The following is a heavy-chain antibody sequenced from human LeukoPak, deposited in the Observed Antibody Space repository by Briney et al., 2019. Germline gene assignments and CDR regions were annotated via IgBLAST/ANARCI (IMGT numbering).Heavy chain of an antibody. CDR2: ISSGGSTI. D-gene: IGHD4-17*01. V-gene: IGHV3-48*03. Sequence: GGSLRLSCAASGFIFSSYEMNWVRQTPGKGLEWVSYISSGGSTIYYADSVKGRFTISRDNAKNSLYLQMNSLRGEDTAVYYCARDSLSTYYGWFDSWGQGTLVTVSS. CDR3: ARDSLSTYYGWFDS. CDR1: GFIFSSYE. J-gene: IGHJ5*01.